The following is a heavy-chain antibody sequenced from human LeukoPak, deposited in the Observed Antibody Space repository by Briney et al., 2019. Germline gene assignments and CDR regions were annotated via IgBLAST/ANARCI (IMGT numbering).Heavy chain of an antibody. V-gene: IGHV3-30*18. CDR1: GFTFSSHG. Sequence: GGSLRLSCAASGFTFSSHGMHWVRQAPGKGLEWVAVISYDGSDKHYADSVKGRFTISRDNSRNTLHLQMNSLRVEDTAVYYCAKDRYDSTGGFLDYYGMDVWGKGTTVTFSS. J-gene: IGHJ6*04. CDR3: AKDRYDSTGGFLDYYGMDV. CDR2: ISYDGSDK. D-gene: IGHD3-3*01.